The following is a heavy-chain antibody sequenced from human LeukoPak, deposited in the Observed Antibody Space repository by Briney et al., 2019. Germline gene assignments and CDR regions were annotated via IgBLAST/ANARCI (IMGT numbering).Heavy chain of an antibody. CDR1: GFTFSNYW. J-gene: IGHJ4*02. D-gene: IGHD6-13*01. V-gene: IGHV3-7*04. CDR2: IKQDGSEK. CDR3: AKERAGAGRPALDY. Sequence: GGSLRLSCAASGFTFSNYWMSWVRQAPGKGLEWVANIKQDGSEKYYVDSVKGRFTISRDNAKNSLYLQMNSLRAEDTAVYYCAKERAGAGRPALDYWGQGTLVTVSS.